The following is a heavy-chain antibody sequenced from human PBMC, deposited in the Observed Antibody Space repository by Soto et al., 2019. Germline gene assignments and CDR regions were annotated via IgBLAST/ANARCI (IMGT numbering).Heavy chain of an antibody. CDR3: ARGALGYDFWSGSTYYGMDV. CDR1: GGSFSGYD. J-gene: IGHJ6*02. Sequence: SETLSLTCVVYGGSFSGYDWSWIRQPPGKGLEWIGEINHSGSTNSNPSLNSRVTISVDTSKNQFSLKLSSVTAAETAVYYCARGALGYDFWSGSTYYGMDVWGQGTTVTVSS. CDR2: INHSGST. V-gene: IGHV4-34*01. D-gene: IGHD3-3*01.